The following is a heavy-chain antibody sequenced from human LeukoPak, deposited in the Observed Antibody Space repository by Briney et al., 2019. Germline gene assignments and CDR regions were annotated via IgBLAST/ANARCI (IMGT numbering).Heavy chain of an antibody. CDR1: GFTFSSYA. V-gene: IGHV3-30-3*01. J-gene: IGHJ4*02. CDR3: ARSIAVAGDDLDY. D-gene: IGHD6-19*01. Sequence: GRSLRLSCAASGFTFSSYAMHWVRQAPGKGLEWVAVISYDGSNKYYADSVKGRFTISRDNSKNTLYLQMNSLRAEDTAVYYCARSIAVAGDDLDYWGQGTLVTVSS. CDR2: ISYDGSNK.